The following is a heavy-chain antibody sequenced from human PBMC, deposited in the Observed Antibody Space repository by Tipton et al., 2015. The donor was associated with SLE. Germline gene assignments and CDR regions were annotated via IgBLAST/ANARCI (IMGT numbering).Heavy chain of an antibody. J-gene: IGHJ4*02. Sequence: QVQLVQSGAEVKKPGASVKVSCKASGYTFTSYDINWVRQATGQGLEWMGWMNPNNGNTGYAQKFQGRVTMTTSMGTAYMELSSLRPEDTAVYYCARGQERGSIVTPYFDYWGQGSLVTVSS. D-gene: IGHD1-26*01. CDR2: MNPNNGNT. V-gene: IGHV1-8*01. CDR3: ARGQERGSIVTPYFDY. CDR1: GYTFTSYD.